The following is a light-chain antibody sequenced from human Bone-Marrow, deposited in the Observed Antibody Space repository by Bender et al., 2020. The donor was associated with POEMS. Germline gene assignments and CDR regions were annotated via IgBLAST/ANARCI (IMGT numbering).Light chain of an antibody. Sequence: QSALTQPRSVSGSPGQSVTISCTGTGSDVGGYTYVSWYQQHQGKAPKLMIYEGSKRPSGVSNRFSGSKSGTSASLAITGLQAEDEGDYYCQSYDNSLGGWVFGGGTKLTVL. J-gene: IGLJ3*02. CDR2: EGS. CDR3: QSYDNSLGGWV. V-gene: IGLV2-11*01. CDR1: GSDVGGYTY.